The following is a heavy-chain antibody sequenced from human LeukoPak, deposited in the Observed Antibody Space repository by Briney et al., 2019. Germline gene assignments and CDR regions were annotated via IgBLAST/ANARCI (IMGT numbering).Heavy chain of an antibody. Sequence: PSETLSLTCTVSGGSISNYYWNCIRQPAGKGLEWIGRIYTSGSTNYNPSLKSRVTMSVDTSKNQFSLKLTSVTAADTAVYFCARDEGSAYPFDYWGQGTLVTVSS. CDR3: ARDEGSAYPFDY. J-gene: IGHJ4*02. CDR2: IYTSGST. CDR1: GGSISNYY. D-gene: IGHD3-22*01. V-gene: IGHV4-4*07.